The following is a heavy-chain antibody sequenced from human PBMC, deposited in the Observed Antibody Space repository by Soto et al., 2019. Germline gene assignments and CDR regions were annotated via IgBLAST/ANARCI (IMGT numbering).Heavy chain of an antibody. CDR1: GFTFSSYS. J-gene: IGHJ5*02. CDR2: ISSSSSYI. V-gene: IGHV3-21*01. Sequence: EVQLVESGGGLVKPGGSLRLSCAASGFTFSSYSMNWVRQAPGKGLEWVSSISSSSSYIYYADSVKGRFTISRDNAKNSLYLPMNSLRAEDTAVYYCARAVGGYSQTNWFDPWGQGTLVTVSS. D-gene: IGHD5-12*01. CDR3: ARAVGGYSQTNWFDP.